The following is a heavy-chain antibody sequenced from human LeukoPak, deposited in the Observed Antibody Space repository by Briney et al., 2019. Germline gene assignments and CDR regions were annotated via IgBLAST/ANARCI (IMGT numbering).Heavy chain of an antibody. CDR3: ARLVGAATDPFDY. V-gene: IGHV4-59*05. CDR1: GGSLSSYY. Sequence: SETLSLTCIVSGGSLSSYYWSWIRQPPGKGLEWIGSIYYSGSTYYNPSLKSRVSVSVDTSKNQFSLKLSSVTAADTAVYYCARLVGAATDPFDYWGQGTLVTVSS. J-gene: IGHJ4*02. CDR2: IYYSGST. D-gene: IGHD2-15*01.